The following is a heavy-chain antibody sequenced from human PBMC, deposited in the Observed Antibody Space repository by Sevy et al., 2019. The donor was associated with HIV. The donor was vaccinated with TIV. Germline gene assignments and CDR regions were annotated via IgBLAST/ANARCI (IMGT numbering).Heavy chain of an antibody. CDR2: IGSSSSTI. CDR3: ARAWSGSYGMDV. CDR1: GFTFSSYG. Sequence: GGSLRLSCAAPGFTFSSYGMNWVRQAPGKGLEWVSYIGSSSSTIYYAASVKGRFTISRDNAKSSLYLQMNSLRDEDTAVYYCARAWSGSYGMDVWGQGTTVTVSS. D-gene: IGHD3-3*01. V-gene: IGHV3-48*02. J-gene: IGHJ6*02.